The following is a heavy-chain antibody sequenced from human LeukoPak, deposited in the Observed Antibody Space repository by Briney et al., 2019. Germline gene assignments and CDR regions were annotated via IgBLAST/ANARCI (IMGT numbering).Heavy chain of an antibody. Sequence: RSGGSLRLSCAASGFSFDDYGLTWVRQAPGRGLEWVSGTNWNGDSTDYADSVKGRFTISRDNAKNSLYLQMNSLRAEDTALYYCARDLRVVITGSFDSWGQGTLVTVSS. CDR2: TNWNGDST. V-gene: IGHV3-20*04. J-gene: IGHJ4*02. CDR1: GFSFDDYG. CDR3: ARDLRVVITGSFDS. D-gene: IGHD3-22*01.